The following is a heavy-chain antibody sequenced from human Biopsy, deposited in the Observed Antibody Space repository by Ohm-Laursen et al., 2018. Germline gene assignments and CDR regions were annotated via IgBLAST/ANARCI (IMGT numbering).Heavy chain of an antibody. CDR2: IYYSGST. D-gene: IGHD1-26*01. CDR3: ARVGAGAPSIDYFDY. Sequence: SQTLSLTCTVSGDSINNYYWSWIRQPPGKGLEWIGYIYYSGSTNYNPSLRSRVTISVDRSKNQFSLELSSVTAADTAVYYCARVGAGAPSIDYFDYWGQGALVTGSS. CDR1: GDSINNYY. J-gene: IGHJ4*02. V-gene: IGHV4-59*01.